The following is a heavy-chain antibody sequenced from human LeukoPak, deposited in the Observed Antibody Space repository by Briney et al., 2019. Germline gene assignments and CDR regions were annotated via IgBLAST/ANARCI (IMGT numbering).Heavy chain of an antibody. CDR3: ARERYSYGLDY. D-gene: IGHD5-18*01. V-gene: IGHV3-11*01. Sequence: GGSLRLSCAASGLTFSAYWMTWVRQAPGKGLEWVSYISSSGSTIYYADSVKGRFTISRDNAKNSLYLQMNSLRAEDTAVYYCARERYSYGLDYWGQGTLVTVSS. CDR1: GLTFSAYW. CDR2: ISSSGSTI. J-gene: IGHJ4*02.